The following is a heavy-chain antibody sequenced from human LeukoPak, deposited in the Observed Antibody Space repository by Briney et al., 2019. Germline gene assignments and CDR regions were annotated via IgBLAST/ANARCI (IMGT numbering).Heavy chain of an antibody. V-gene: IGHV3-21*01. CDR3: SRVDENGYNFA. CDR1: GFTFSSYS. Sequence: GGSLRLSCAASGFTFSSYSMNWVRQAPGKGLEWVSSISGGSSYIYYADSVKGRFTISRDNAKNSLFLQMNSLRAEDTAVYYCSRVDENGYNFAWGQGTLVTVSS. CDR2: ISGGSSYI. J-gene: IGHJ5*02. D-gene: IGHD5-24*01.